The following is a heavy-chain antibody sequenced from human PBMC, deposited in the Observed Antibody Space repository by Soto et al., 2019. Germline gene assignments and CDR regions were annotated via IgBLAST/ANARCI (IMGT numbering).Heavy chain of an antibody. CDR2: ISPSGSTV. J-gene: IGHJ4*02. Sequence: PGGSLRLSCAASGFTFSDYYMSWIRQAPGKGLEWVSYISPSGSTVYYADSVKGRFTISRDNAKNSLYLQMNSLRAEDTALYYCARYNRGSQENYWGQGTLVTVLL. CDR3: ARYNRGSQENY. V-gene: IGHV3-11*01. CDR1: GFTFSDYY. D-gene: IGHD3-16*01.